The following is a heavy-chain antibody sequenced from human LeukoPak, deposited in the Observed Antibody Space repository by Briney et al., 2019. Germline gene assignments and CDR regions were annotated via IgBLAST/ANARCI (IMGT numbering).Heavy chain of an antibody. V-gene: IGHV3-30*02. CDR2: IRYDGDNK. Sequence: GGSLRLSCAASGFTFSSYDMHWVRHAPGKGLEWVAFIRYDGDNKYHADSVKGRFTISRDNSKNTLYLHMNSLRVEDTALYYCARDGSDWGQGTLVTVSS. J-gene: IGHJ1*01. CDR1: GFTFSSYD. CDR3: ARDGSD. D-gene: IGHD3-10*01.